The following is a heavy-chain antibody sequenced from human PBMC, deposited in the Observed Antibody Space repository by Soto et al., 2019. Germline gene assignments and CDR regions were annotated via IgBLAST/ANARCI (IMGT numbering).Heavy chain of an antibody. Sequence: SETLSLTCTVSGVSISSSNYYWGWIRQPPGKGLEWIGIINYSGSTYYSPSLNSRVTISVDTSKNQFSVKLSSVTAADTAVYYCARHRPSRYYVTSGYFPDYWGQGALVTVSS. CDR3: ARHRPSRYYVTSGYFPDY. CDR1: GVSISSSNYY. CDR2: INYSGST. J-gene: IGHJ4*02. V-gene: IGHV4-39*01. D-gene: IGHD3-22*01.